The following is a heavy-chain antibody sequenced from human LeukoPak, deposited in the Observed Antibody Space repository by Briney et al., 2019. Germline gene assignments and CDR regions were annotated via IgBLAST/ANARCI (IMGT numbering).Heavy chain of an antibody. J-gene: IGHJ5*01. D-gene: IGHD5-18*01. V-gene: IGHV3-23*01. CDR2: ISGSGGCS. Sequence: GGSLRLSCAASGFNFSSYAMSWVRQAPGKGLEWASAISGSGGCSYYAASVKGRFSISRDNSKNTLYLQMNSLRAEDAAVYYLSKDAVRCDGYIWFDSWGQGTLVTVSS. CDR3: SKDAVRCDGYIWFDS. CDR1: GFNFSSYA.